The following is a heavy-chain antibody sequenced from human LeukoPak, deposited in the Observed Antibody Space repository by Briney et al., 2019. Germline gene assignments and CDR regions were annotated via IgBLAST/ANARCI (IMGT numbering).Heavy chain of an antibody. J-gene: IGHJ1*01. CDR2: INHSGST. CDR1: GVSFSGYY. CDR3: AGGAAYYDILTGYSPPESFQH. V-gene: IGHV4-34*01. D-gene: IGHD3-9*01. Sequence: SETLSLTCAVYGVSFSGYYWSWIRQPPGKGLEWIGEINHSGSTNYNPSLNRRGTISVDTSKNQFPLKPSSLTTADTAVYYCAGGAAYYDILTGYSPPESFQHWGQGTLVTVSS.